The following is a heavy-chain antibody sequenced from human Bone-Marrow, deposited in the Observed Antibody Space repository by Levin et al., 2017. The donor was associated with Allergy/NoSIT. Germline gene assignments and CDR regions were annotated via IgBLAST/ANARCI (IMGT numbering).Heavy chain of an antibody. D-gene: IGHD3-3*01. CDR3: ARGPSHYDFWSGSMDV. CDR1: GFTFSSHA. CDR2: ISSNGGST. V-gene: IGHV3-64*02. Sequence: ASVKVSCAASGFTFSSHAMHWVRQAPGKGLEYVSAISSNGGSTYYADSVKGRFTISRDNSKNTLYLQMGSLRAEDMAVYYCARGPSHYDFWSGSMDVWGKGTTVTVSS. J-gene: IGHJ6*04.